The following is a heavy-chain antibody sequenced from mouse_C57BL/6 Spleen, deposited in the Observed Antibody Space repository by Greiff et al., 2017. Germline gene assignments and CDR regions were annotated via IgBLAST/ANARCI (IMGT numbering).Heavy chain of an antibody. Sequence: QVHVKQSGAELVKPGASVKMSCKASGYTFTSYWITWVKQRPGQGLEWIGDIYPGSGSTNYNEKFKSKATLTVDTSSSTAYMQRSSLTSEDSAVYYCARFEYDGAYWGQGTLVTVSA. V-gene: IGHV1-55*01. CDR3: ARFEYDGAY. CDR2: IYPGSGST. J-gene: IGHJ3*01. CDR1: GYTFTSYW. D-gene: IGHD2-4*01.